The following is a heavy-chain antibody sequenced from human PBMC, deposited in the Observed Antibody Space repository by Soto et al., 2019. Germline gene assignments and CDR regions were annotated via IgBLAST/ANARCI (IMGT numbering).Heavy chain of an antibody. Sequence: GGSLRLSCAASGFTFSSYSMNWVRQAPGKGLEWVSYISSSSSTIYYADSVKGRFTISRDNAKNSLYLQMNSLRAEDTAVYYGAGPIGTNYYMDVWGKGTTVTVSS. CDR1: GFTFSSYS. CDR3: AGPIGTNYYMDV. J-gene: IGHJ6*03. V-gene: IGHV3-48*01. CDR2: ISSSSSTI. D-gene: IGHD1-1*01.